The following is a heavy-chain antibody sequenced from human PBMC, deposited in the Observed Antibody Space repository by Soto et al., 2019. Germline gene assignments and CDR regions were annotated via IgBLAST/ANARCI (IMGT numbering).Heavy chain of an antibody. CDR2: IWYDGSND. J-gene: IGHJ6*02. CDR3: TRGYCSSYSCYGAAMDV. CDR1: GFTFSSYG. V-gene: IGHV3-33*01. D-gene: IGHD2-2*01. Sequence: VQLVESGGGVVQPGRSLRLSCAASGFTFSSYGMHWVRQAPGKGLEWVAVIWYDGSNDDYVDSVKGRFTISGDNSNNMLYLEMNRLRAEDTAIYYCTRGYCSSYSCYGAAMDVWGQGTTITVAS.